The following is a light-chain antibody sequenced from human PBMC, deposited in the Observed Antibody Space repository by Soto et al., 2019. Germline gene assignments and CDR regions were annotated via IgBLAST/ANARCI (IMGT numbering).Light chain of an antibody. CDR2: DAS. V-gene: IGKV3-11*01. Sequence: EIVLTQSPATLSLSPGERATLSCRVSQSVSSYLAWYQQKPGQAPRLLIYDASNSATAIPARFSGSGSGTDFTLTISSLEPEDFAVYYCQQRSNWPPYTFGQGTKLEIK. CDR3: QQRSNWPPYT. J-gene: IGKJ2*01. CDR1: QSVSSY.